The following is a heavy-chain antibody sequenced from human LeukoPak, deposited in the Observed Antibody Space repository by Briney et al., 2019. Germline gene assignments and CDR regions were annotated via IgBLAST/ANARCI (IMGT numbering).Heavy chain of an antibody. Sequence: GGSLRLSCIASGFTFSDYSFNWVRQAPGKGLEWVANIKQDGSEKYYVDSVKGRFTISRDNAKNSLYLQMNSLRAEDTAVYYCARVWSENDYGDYWGQGTLVTVSS. CDR1: GFTFSDYS. V-gene: IGHV3-7*01. CDR2: IKQDGSEK. D-gene: IGHD1-26*01. J-gene: IGHJ4*02. CDR3: ARVWSENDYGDY.